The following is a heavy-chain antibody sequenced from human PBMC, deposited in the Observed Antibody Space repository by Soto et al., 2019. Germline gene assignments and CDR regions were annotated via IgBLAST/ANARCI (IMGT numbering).Heavy chain of an antibody. CDR2: ISSNGGST. CDR1: GFTFSSYA. CDR3: ARGGGYDLGPYYFAY. D-gene: IGHD5-12*01. Sequence: GGSLRLSCAASGFTFSSYAMHWVRQAPGKGLEYVSAISSNGGSTYYANSVKGRFTISRDNSKNTLYLQMGSLRAEDMAVYYGARGGGYDLGPYYFAYWGQGTLVTVSS. J-gene: IGHJ4*02. V-gene: IGHV3-64*01.